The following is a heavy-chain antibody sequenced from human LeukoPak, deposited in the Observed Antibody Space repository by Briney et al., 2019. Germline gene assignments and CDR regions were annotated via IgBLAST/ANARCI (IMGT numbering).Heavy chain of an antibody. V-gene: IGHV1-18*01. Sequence: ASVKVSCKASGYTFTSYGISWVRQAPGQGLEWMGWISAYNGNINYAQKLQGRVTMTTDTSTSTAYMELRSLRSDDTAVYYCARDYGPTHYYGSGTLLSPDYWGQGTLVTVSS. D-gene: IGHD3-10*01. CDR2: ISAYNGNI. CDR3: ARDYGPTHYYGSGTLLSPDY. CDR1: GYTFTSYG. J-gene: IGHJ4*02.